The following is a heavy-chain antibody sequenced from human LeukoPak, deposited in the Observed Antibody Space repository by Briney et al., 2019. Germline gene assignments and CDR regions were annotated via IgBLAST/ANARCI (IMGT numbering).Heavy chain of an antibody. CDR3: ARGGRAAAGRGYFDY. V-gene: IGHV1-46*01. Sequence: ASVKVSCKASGYTFTGYYMHWVRQAPGQGLEWMGIINPSGGSTSYAQKFQGRVTMTRDMSTSTVYMELSSLRSEDTAVYYCARGGRAAAGRGYFDYWGQGTLVTVSS. J-gene: IGHJ4*02. D-gene: IGHD6-13*01. CDR2: INPSGGST. CDR1: GYTFTGYY.